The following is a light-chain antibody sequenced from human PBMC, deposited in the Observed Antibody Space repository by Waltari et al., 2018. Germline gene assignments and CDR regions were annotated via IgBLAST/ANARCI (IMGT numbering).Light chain of an antibody. V-gene: IGLV2-23*02. CDR1: SSDVGHYNL. CDR3: CSYAGLGIYV. Sequence: QSGLPQPASVSGSPGQSITISCTGTSSDVGHYNLVSWYQQYPGKAPKPMVYEVTKRTSGVSDRFSGSKSGNTASLTIYGLQSEDEADYYCCSYAGLGIYVFGTGTKVTVL. J-gene: IGLJ1*01. CDR2: EVT.